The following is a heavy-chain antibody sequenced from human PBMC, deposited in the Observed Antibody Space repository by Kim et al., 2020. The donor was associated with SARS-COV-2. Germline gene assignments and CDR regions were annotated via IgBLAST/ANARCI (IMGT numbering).Heavy chain of an antibody. D-gene: IGHD5-12*01. V-gene: IGHV4-31*02. CDR3: ARSLGYGGYDTLEVDY. Sequence: SLKSRVTISVDTSKNQFSLKLSSVTAADTAVYYCARSLGYGGYDTLEVDYWGQGTLVTVSS. J-gene: IGHJ4*02.